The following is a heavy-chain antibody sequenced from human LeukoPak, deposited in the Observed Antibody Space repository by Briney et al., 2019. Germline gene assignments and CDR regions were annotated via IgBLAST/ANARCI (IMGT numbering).Heavy chain of an antibody. V-gene: IGHV3-74*01. J-gene: IGHJ4*02. CDR3: ARDFICLDY. D-gene: IGHD3-16*02. Sequence: GGSLRLSCAASGFTFSSYCMHWVRQAPGKGLVWVSRINSDGSNKNYADSVKGRFTISRDNAKNTLYLQINSLRAEDTAVYYFARDFICLDYWGQGTLVTVSS. CDR2: INSDGSNK. CDR1: GFTFSSYC.